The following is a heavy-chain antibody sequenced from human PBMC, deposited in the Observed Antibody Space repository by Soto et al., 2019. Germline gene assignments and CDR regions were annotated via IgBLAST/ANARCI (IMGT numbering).Heavy chain of an antibody. CDR3: ARAHCSSTSCYFDY. J-gene: IGHJ4*02. Sequence: QVQLVQSGAEVKKPGSSVKVSCKASGGTFSSYAISWVRQAPGQRLEWMGGIIPIFGTANYAQKFQGRVTITADESTSTAYMELSSLSSEDTAVYYCARAHCSSTSCYFDYWGQGTLVTVSS. V-gene: IGHV1-69*01. CDR2: IIPIFGTA. CDR1: GGTFSSYA. D-gene: IGHD2-2*01.